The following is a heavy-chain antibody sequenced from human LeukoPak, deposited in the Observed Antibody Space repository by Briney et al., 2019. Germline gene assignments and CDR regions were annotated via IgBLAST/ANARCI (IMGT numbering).Heavy chain of an antibody. CDR2: IIPIFGTA. D-gene: IGHD1-26*01. J-gene: IGHJ5*02. V-gene: IGHV1-69*05. CDR3: ARDIVGATGVTWFDP. CDR1: GGTFSSYA. Sequence: SVKVSCKASGGTFSSYAISWVRQAPGQGLEWMGGIIPIFGTANYAQRFQGRVTITTDESTSTAYMELSSLRSEDTAVYYCARDIVGATGVTWFDPWGQGTLVTVSS.